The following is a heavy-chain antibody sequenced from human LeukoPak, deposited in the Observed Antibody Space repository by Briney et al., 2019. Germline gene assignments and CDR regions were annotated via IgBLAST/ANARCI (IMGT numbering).Heavy chain of an antibody. Sequence: PSETLSLTCTVSGGSISNYYWSWIRQPPGKGLEWIGYIYYSGSTNYNPSLKSRVTISVDTSKNQFSLKLSSVTAADTAVYYCARGGSSWFNYWGQGTLVTVSS. CDR1: GGSISNYY. V-gene: IGHV4-59*01. CDR2: IYYSGST. J-gene: IGHJ4*02. CDR3: ARGGSSWFNY. D-gene: IGHD6-13*01.